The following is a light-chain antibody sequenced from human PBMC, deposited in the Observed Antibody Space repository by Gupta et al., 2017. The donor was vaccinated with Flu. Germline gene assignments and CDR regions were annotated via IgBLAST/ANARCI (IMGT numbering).Light chain of an antibody. J-gene: IGKJ1*01. CDR1: QSGLYSSNNKNY. Sequence: DIVMTQSPDPLAVSLGERATIYCKPSQSGLYSSNNKNYLAWYQQKPGQPPKLLIYWAATRESGVPDRFSSRASGTYSALTISMLHADDVAVDYCQQYDGTPQTCGQGTRLEIK. CDR2: WAA. V-gene: IGKV4-1*01. CDR3: QQYDGTPQT.